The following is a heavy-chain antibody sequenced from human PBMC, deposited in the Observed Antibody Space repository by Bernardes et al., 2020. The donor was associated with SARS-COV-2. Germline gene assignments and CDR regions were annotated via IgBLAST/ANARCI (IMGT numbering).Heavy chain of an antibody. CDR1: GDSVNSDTYY. CDR3: ARGHWGFNYYDSSGYYLFDS. D-gene: IGHD3-22*01. CDR2: VYYSGTT. V-gene: IGHV4-61*01. J-gene: IGHJ4*02. Sequence: SETLSLTCTVSGDSVNSDTYYWTWIRQPPGKGLELIGSVYYSGTTNYNPSLKSRVTIPLDTSKNQFSLKLTSVTAADSAVYFCARGHWGFNYYDSSGYYLFDSWGQGTLVTVSS.